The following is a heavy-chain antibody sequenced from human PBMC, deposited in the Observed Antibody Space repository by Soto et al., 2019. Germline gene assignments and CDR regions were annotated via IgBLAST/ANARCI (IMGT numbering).Heavy chain of an antibody. D-gene: IGHD2-2*03. V-gene: IGHV1-2*02. J-gene: IGHJ4*02. CDR3: ARYSVGYCSRTRCYGQGYFDY. CDR1: GYTFTDYY. CDR2: INPISGGT. Sequence: GASVKVSCKASGYTFTDYYIHWVRQAPGQGLEWMAWINPISGGTNYAQKFQGRVTMTRDTSITTTYMELSRLTSDDTAVYYCARYSVGYCSRTRCYGQGYFDYWGQGALVTVSS.